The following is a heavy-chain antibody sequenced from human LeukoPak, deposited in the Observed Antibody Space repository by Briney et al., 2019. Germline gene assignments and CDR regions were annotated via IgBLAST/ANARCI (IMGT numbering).Heavy chain of an antibody. CDR3: AKILGVLEWLPYRFDY. Sequence: GGSLRLSCAASGFTVSSNYMGWVRQAPGKGLEWVSVIYSGGSTYYADSVKGRFTISRDNSKNTLYLQMNSLRAEDTAVYYCAKILGVLEWLPYRFDYWGQGTLVTVSS. J-gene: IGHJ4*02. D-gene: IGHD3-3*01. CDR2: IYSGGST. V-gene: IGHV3-66*01. CDR1: GFTVSSNY.